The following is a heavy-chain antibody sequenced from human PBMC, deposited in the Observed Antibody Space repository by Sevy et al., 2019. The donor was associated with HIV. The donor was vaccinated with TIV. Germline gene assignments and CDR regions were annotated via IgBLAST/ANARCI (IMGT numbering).Heavy chain of an antibody. CDR2: IYYSGST. V-gene: IGHV4-59*01. CDR1: GGSISSYY. Sequence: SETLSLTCTVSGGSISSYYWSWIRQPPGKGLEWIGYIYYSGSTNYNPSLKSRVTISVDTSKNQFSLKLSSVTVADTAVYYCARRSRYCSSTSCREGYYYYMDVWGKGTTVTVSS. CDR3: ARRSRYCSSTSCREGYYYYMDV. D-gene: IGHD2-2*01. J-gene: IGHJ6*03.